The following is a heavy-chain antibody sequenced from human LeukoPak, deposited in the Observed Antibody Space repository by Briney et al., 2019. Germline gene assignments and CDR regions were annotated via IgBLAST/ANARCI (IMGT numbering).Heavy chain of an antibody. D-gene: IGHD2-2*02. CDR3: ARPDCSSTSCYRPVY. CDR2: ISATGGST. CDR1: GFTFSSYA. Sequence: PGGFLRLSCAPSGFTFSSYAMSWVRQAPGKGLEWVSAISATGGSTYYADSVKGRFTISRDNSKCTLYLQMNSLRAEDTAVYYCARPDCSSTSCYRPVYWGQGTLVTVSS. J-gene: IGHJ4*02. V-gene: IGHV3-23*01.